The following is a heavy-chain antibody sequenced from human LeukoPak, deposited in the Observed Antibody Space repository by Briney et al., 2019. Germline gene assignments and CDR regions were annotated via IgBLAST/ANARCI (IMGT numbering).Heavy chain of an antibody. D-gene: IGHD3-10*01. V-gene: IGHV3-7*03. J-gene: IGHJ4*02. CDR3: ASLYGSGSYKIIPPDY. Sequence: GGSLRLSCAASGFTFSSYWMSWVRQAPGKGLEWVANIKQDGSEKYYVDSVKGRFTISRDNAKNSLYLQMNSLRAEDTAVYYCASLYGSGSYKIIPPDYWGQGTLVTVSS. CDR2: IKQDGSEK. CDR1: GFTFSSYW.